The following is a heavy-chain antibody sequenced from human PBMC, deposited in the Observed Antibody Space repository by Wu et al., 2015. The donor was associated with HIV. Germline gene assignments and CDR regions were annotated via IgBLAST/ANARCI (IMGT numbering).Heavy chain of an antibody. CDR1: GYTFTDYY. CDR2: INPETGDT. CDR3: ARDWQFQVSFGDFYMDI. Sequence: QVQLVQSGSEVKKSGASVSVSCKTSGYTFTDYYLHWVRQAPGQGLQWMGWINPETGDTNYARAFRGRITMTRDTSTNTVNLIMAGLQSNDTATYFCARDWQFQVSFGDFYMDIWGNGTTVIVS. D-gene: IGHD3-3*01. V-gene: IGHV1-2*02. J-gene: IGHJ6*03.